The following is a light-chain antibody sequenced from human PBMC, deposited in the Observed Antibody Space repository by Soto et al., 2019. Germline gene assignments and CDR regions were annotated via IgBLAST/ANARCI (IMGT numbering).Light chain of an antibody. CDR1: QDIDKY. J-gene: IGKJ5*01. CDR3: QQYYDLPIT. Sequence: DIQITQSQSSLSASVGDRVAVTCQASQDIDKYLNWYQQKPGKAPKLLIDDVTNLETGVPSRFSGSGSGTHFTFTIGSLQPEDIATYYCQQYYDLPITFGQGTRLEIK. CDR2: DVT. V-gene: IGKV1-33*01.